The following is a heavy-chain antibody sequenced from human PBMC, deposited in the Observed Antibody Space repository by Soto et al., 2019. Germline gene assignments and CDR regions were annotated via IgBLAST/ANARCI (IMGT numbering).Heavy chain of an antibody. D-gene: IGHD6-19*01. CDR1: GCSISSTGYY. CDR2: FYYSGST. Sequence: PSETLSLTCAVSGCSISSTGYYWFWILQPPGKGLEWIGSFYYSGSTYYNPSLKSRVTISVDTSENQFSLKLSSVTAADTAVYFCARQVVDGTVAGAGSFDYWGQGTLVTVSS. J-gene: IGHJ4*02. V-gene: IGHV4-39*01. CDR3: ARQVVDGTVAGAGSFDY.